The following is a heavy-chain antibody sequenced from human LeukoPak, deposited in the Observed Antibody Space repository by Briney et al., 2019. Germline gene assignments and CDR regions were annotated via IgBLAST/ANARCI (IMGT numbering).Heavy chain of an antibody. CDR2: ISSSSSTI. CDR1: GFTFSSYS. Sequence: SGGSLRLSCAASGFTFSSYSMNWVRQAPGKGLEWVSYISSSSSTIYYADSVKGRITISRDNAKNSLYLQMNSLRDEDTAVYYCAADFYTSYHLGYWGQGTLVTVSS. J-gene: IGHJ4*02. CDR3: AADFYTSYHLGY. V-gene: IGHV3-48*02. D-gene: IGHD3-16*01.